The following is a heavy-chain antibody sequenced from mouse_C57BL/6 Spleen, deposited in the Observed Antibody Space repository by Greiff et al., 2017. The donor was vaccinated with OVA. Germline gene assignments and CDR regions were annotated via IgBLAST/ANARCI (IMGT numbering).Heavy chain of an antibody. CDR2: INPKNGGP. CDR1: GYTFTDYN. D-gene: IGHD1-1*01. V-gene: IGHV1-22*01. J-gene: IGHJ3*01. Sequence: VQLQQSGPELVKPGASVKMSCKASGYTFTDYNMHWGKQSHGKSLEWIGYINPKNGGPSYNKKFKGKAPLPENQSSSTASLELSSLTSEDSAVYYGARSRYCSSSGVFAYWGQGTLVTVSA. CDR3: ARSRYCSSSGVFAY.